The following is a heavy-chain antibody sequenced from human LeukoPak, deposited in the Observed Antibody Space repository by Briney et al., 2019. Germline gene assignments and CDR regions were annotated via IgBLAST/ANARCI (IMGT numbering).Heavy chain of an antibody. CDR2: FDPEDGET. CDR1: GCTLAELS. Sequence: GASVKVSCKVSGCTLAELSMHWVRQAPGKGLEWMGGFDPEDGETVYAQKFQGRVTMTEDTSTDTAYMEPTNLRSEDTAVYYCATACTRISCYMIGAYFDSWGQGALVTVSS. J-gene: IGHJ4*02. V-gene: IGHV1-24*01. D-gene: IGHD2-2*02. CDR3: ATACTRISCYMIGAYFDS.